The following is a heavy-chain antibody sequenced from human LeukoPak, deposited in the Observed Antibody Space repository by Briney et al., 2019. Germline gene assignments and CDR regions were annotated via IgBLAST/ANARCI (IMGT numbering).Heavy chain of an antibody. J-gene: IGHJ6*02. V-gene: IGHV4-4*07. Sequence: SETLFLHCTVSGGSISSYYWIWILQPAAHGLEPIGRIYTSGSNNYNPSLKSQVTMSVDTSKNHFSLKLSSVTAADTAVYYCARERGDFDLFHYTNRNYYGMDVWGQGTTVTVS. CDR3: ARERGDFDLFHYTNRNYYGMDV. CDR1: GGSISSYY. CDR2: IYTSGSN. D-gene: IGHD3-9*01.